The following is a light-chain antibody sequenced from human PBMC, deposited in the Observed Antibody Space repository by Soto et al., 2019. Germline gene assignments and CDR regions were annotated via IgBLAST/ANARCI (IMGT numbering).Light chain of an antibody. CDR3: QHYNSYSEA. J-gene: IGKJ1*01. CDR1: QTISSW. Sequence: DIQMTQSPSTLSGSVGDRVTITCRASQTISSWLAWYQQKPGKAPKLLIYKASTLKSGVPSRVSGSGSGTEFTLTISSLQPDDFATDYCQHYNSYSEAFGQGTKVELK. V-gene: IGKV1-5*03. CDR2: KAS.